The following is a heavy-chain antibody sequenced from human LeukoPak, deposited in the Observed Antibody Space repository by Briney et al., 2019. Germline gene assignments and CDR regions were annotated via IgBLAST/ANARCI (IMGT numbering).Heavy chain of an antibody. V-gene: IGHV3-11*04. CDR2: ISHSGSTI. CDR1: GYMFSDYY. J-gene: IGHJ4*01. CDR3: ATYGSGSGTFFDS. D-gene: IGHD3-10*01. Sequence: SGGCLRLSCAASGYMFSDYYMSWIRQAPEKGLEWLSYISHSGSTIYYADSVKGRFTVSRDNAKNSLYLQMNNLRAEDTARYYCATYGSGSGTFFDSWGQGTLVTVSS.